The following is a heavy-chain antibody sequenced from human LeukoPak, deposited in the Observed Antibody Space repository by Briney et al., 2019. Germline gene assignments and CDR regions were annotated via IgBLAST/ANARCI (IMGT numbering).Heavy chain of an antibody. CDR2: INPGNGDT. Sequence: GASVKVSCKASGYTFTNYAIHWVRQAPGQSLEWLGWINPGNGDTKYSQDFQGRVTINTDTSAATAYVELNSLTSEDTAVYYCARDRWHCRVNCDSVYYFALDVWGQGTTVTVSS. D-gene: IGHD2-15*01. CDR3: ARDRWHCRVNCDSVYYFALDV. CDR1: GYTFTNYA. J-gene: IGHJ6*02. V-gene: IGHV1-3*01.